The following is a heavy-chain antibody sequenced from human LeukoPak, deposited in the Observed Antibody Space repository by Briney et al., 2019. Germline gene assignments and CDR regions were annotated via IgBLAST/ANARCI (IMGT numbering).Heavy chain of an antibody. V-gene: IGHV1-46*01. CDR2: INPSGSSA. D-gene: IGHD1-26*01. CDR3: ARDNSVGETAWWFDP. Sequence: ASVKVSCKASAYSFTDYYMHWVRQAPGQGLEWMGFINPSGSSAAYAQKFQGRLTMTRDMFTSTDYMELTSLTSDDTAVYYCARDNSVGETAWWFDPWGQGTLVTVSS. J-gene: IGHJ5*02. CDR1: AYSFTDYY.